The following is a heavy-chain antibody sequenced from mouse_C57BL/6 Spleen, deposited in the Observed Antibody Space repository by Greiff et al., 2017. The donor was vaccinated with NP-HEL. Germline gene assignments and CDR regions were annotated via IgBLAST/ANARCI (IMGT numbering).Heavy chain of an antibody. Sequence: VQLVESGAELVKPGASVKLSCKASGYTFTSYWMHWVKQRPGQGLEWIGMIHPNSGSTNYNEKFKSKATLTVDKSSSTAYMQLSSLTSEDSAVYYCARGGAWFAYWGQGTLVTVSA. CDR1: GYTFTSYW. J-gene: IGHJ3*01. V-gene: IGHV1-64*01. CDR2: IHPNSGST. CDR3: ARGGAWFAY.